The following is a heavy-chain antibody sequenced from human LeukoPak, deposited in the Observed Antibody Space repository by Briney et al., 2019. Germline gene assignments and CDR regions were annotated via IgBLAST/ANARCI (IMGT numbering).Heavy chain of an antibody. V-gene: IGHV4-39*01. CDR1: GGSISSTNSY. CDR3: ARPGAWGSLDY. D-gene: IGHD3-10*01. CDR2: IYYSRGT. Sequence: PSETLSLTCTVSGGSISSTNSYWGWIRQPPGKGLEWIGTIYYSRGTYYNPSLRSRVTISVDTSKNQFSLKLSSVTAADTAVYYCARPGAWGSLDYWGQGTLVTVSS. J-gene: IGHJ4*02.